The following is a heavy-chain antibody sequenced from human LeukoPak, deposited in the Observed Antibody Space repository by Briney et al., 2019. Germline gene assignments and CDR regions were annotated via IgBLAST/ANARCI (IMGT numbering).Heavy chain of an antibody. V-gene: IGHV3-30*14. CDR2: ISHHGSNK. CDR3: ARVHDTTGYYHYFDS. CDR1: GFTFSTYP. Sequence: GGSLRLSCEASGFTFSTYPMHWVRQAPDKGLEWGAMISHHGSNKYYADSVKGRFTISRDNSKNTLYLQMNNPRVEDTAIYYCARVHDTTGYYHYFDSWGQGTLVTVSS. D-gene: IGHD3-9*01. J-gene: IGHJ4*02.